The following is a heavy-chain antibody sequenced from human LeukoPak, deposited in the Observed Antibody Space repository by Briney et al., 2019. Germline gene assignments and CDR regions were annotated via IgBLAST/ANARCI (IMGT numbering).Heavy chain of an antibody. V-gene: IGHV3-21*04. CDR1: GFTFSSYS. CDR2: ISSSSSYI. J-gene: IGHJ1*01. D-gene: IGHD3-10*01. Sequence: GGSLRLSCAASGFTFSSYSMNWVRQAPGKGLEWVSSISSSSSYIYYADSVKGRFTISRDNAKNSLYLQMNSLRTEDTALYYCAKDKGGAYFQHWGQGTLVTVSS. CDR3: AKDKGGAYFQH.